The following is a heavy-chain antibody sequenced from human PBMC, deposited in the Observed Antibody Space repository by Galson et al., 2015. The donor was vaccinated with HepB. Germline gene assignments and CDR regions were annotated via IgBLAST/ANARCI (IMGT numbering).Heavy chain of an antibody. Sequence: SLRLSCAASGFTFSSYGMHWVRQAPGKGLEWVAVISYDGSNKYYADSVKGRFTISRDNSKNTLYLQMNSLGAEDTAVYYCANPTLHYDFWSGFDYWGQGTLVTVSS. CDR3: ANPTLHYDFWSGFDY. CDR2: ISYDGSNK. J-gene: IGHJ4*02. D-gene: IGHD3-3*01. CDR1: GFTFSSYG. V-gene: IGHV3-30*18.